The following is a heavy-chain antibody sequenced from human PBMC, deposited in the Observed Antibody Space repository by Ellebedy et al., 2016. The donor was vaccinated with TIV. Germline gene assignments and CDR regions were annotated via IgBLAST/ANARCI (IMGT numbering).Heavy chain of an antibody. CDR2: IAPGDSYT. Sequence: KVSCKGSGYNFATYWINWVRQLPGKGLEWTGKIAPGDSYTYYSPSFQGHVTISVEKSINTAYLQWSSLKASDTAMYYCARLGPHYYHYGMDVWGQGTTVTVSS. V-gene: IGHV5-10-1*01. J-gene: IGHJ6*02. CDR3: ARLGPHYYHYGMDV. CDR1: GYNFATYW.